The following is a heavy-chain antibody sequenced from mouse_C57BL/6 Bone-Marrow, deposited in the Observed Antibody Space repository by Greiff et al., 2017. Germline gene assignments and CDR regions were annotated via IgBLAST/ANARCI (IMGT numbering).Heavy chain of an antibody. Sequence: QVQLQQSWAELVRPGASVTLSCKASGYTFTDYEMHWVKQTPVHGLEWIGAIDPETGGTAYNQKFKGKAILTADKSSSTAYMELRSLTSEDSAVYYCTKGLRSYYFEYWGQGTTLTVSS. CDR2: IDPETGGT. J-gene: IGHJ2*01. CDR1: GYTFTDYE. V-gene: IGHV1-15*01. D-gene: IGHD3-2*02. CDR3: TKGLRSYYFEY.